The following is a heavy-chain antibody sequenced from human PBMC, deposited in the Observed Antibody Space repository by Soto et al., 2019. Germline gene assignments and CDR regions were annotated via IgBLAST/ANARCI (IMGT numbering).Heavy chain of an antibody. V-gene: IGHV3-30-3*01. CDR3: ARSGFTMVRGVTGYFHY. CDR1: GFTFSSYA. D-gene: IGHD3-10*01. Sequence: QVQLVESGGGVGQPGRSLRLSCAASGFTFSSYAMHWVRQAPGKGLEWVAVISYDGSNKYYADYVKGRFTISRDNSKNTLYLKMNSLKAQDTAVYYCARSGFTMVRGVTGYFHYWGQETLVTVSS. CDR2: ISYDGSNK. J-gene: IGHJ4*02.